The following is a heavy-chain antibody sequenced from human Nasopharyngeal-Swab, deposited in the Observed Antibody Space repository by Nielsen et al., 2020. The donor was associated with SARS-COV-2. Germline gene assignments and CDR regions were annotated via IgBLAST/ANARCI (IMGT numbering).Heavy chain of an antibody. J-gene: IGHJ3*02. V-gene: IGHV3-11*01. CDR1: GFTFSDYY. CDR2: ISSSGSTI. CDR3: ARGRGYCSSTSCPPVAFDI. D-gene: IGHD2-2*01. Sequence: GSLRLSCAASGFTFSDYYMNWIRQAPGKGLEWVSYISSSGSTIYYADSVKGRFTISRDNAKNSLYLQMNSLRAEDTAVYHCARGRGYCSSTSCPPVAFDIWGQGTKVTVSP.